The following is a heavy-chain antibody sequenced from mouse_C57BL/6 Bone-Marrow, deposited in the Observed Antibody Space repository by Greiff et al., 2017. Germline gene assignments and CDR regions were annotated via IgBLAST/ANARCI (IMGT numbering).Heavy chain of an antibody. CDR1: GFTFSSYG. J-gene: IGHJ4*01. D-gene: IGHD1-1*01. Sequence: DVKLQESGGDLVKPGGSLKLSCAASGFTFSSYGMSWVRQTPDKRLEWVATISSGGSYTYYPDSVKGRFTISRDNAKNPLYLQMSSLKSEDTAMYYCARHYYGSSYEAMDYWGQGTSVTVSS. CDR2: ISSGGSYT. V-gene: IGHV5-6*02. CDR3: ARHYYGSSYEAMDY.